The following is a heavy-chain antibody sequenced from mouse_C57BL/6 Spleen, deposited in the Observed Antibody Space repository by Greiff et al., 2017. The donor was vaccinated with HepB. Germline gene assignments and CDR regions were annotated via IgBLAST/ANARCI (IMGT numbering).Heavy chain of an antibody. J-gene: IGHJ3*01. D-gene: IGHD1-1*01. CDR2: IDPEDGET. Sequence: EVKLMESGAELVKPGASVKLSCTASGFNIKDYYMHWVKQRTEQGLEWIGRIDPEDGETKYAPKFQGKATITAYTSSNTAYMQLSSLTSEDTSVYYCARSDYGRSSFAYWGQGTLVTVSA. CDR3: ARSDYGRSSFAY. V-gene: IGHV14-2*01. CDR1: GFNIKDYY.